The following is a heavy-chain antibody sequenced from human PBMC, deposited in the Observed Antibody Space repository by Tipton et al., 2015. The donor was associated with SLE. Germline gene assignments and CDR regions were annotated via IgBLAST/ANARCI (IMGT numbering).Heavy chain of an antibody. CDR2: IRHDSSRT. D-gene: IGHD3-10*01. Sequence: SLRLSCAASGFNVSRNYMSWVRQAPGKGLEWVSTIRHDSSRTFYADSVKGRFTISRDNSKNTLYLQMNSLRADDTAIYFCAKVVHYGAFDCRGPGTLVAVSS. J-gene: IGHJ4*02. CDR1: GFNVSRNY. V-gene: IGHV3-53*01. CDR3: AKVVHYGAFDC.